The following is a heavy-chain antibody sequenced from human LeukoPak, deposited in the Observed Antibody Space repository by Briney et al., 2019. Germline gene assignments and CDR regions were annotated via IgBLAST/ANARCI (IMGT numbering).Heavy chain of an antibody. CDR3: AREYPGIAAAVDY. V-gene: IGHV1-2*06. CDR2: FNPNSGGT. Sequence: ASVKVSCKASGYTFTGYYMHWVRQAPGQGLEWMGRFNPNSGGTNYAQKFQGRVTMTRDTSISTAYMELSRLRSDDTAVYYCAREYPGIAAAVDYWGQGTLVTVSS. CDR1: GYTFTGYY. D-gene: IGHD6-13*01. J-gene: IGHJ4*02.